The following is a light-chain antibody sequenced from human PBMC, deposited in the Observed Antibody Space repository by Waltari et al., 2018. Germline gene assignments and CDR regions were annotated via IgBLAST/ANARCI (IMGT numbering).Light chain of an antibody. V-gene: IGLV2-23*01. CDR2: EGS. CDR1: SSDFVSYNL. J-gene: IGLJ2*01. Sequence: QSALTQPASVSGSPGQSITISCTGTSSDFVSYNLVSWYPQHPGKAPKLMIYEGSKRPSGVSNRFSGSKSGNTASLTISGLQAEDEADYYCCSYAGSSTSVVFGGGTKLTVL. CDR3: CSYAGSSTSVV.